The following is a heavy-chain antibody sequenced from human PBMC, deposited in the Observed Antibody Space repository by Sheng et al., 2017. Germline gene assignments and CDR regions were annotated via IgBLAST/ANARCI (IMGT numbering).Heavy chain of an antibody. CDR3: VRVVVTASLGYYFDY. Sequence: QVQLQESGPGLVKPSETLSLTCAVSGGSISSGGFSWSWIRQPPGKGLEWIGYSYYTGSTYYNPSLKSRVTISVDTSKNQFSLKLSSVTAADTAVYYCVRVVVTASLGYYFDYWGQGTLVTVSS. J-gene: IGHJ4*02. CDR2: SYYTGST. V-gene: IGHV4-30-4*07. D-gene: IGHD2-21*02. CDR1: GGSISSGGFS.